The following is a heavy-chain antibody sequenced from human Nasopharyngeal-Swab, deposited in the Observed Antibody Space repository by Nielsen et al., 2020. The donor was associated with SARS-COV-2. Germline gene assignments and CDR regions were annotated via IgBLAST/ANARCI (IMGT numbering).Heavy chain of an antibody. CDR2: IWYDGSNK. CDR3: AKASGVGATGGDY. D-gene: IGHD1-26*01. Sequence: GGSLRLSCAASGFTFSSYGMHWVRQAPGKGLEWVAVIWYDGSNKYYADSVKGRFTISRDNSKNTLYLQMNSLRAEDTAVYYCAKASGVGATGGDYWGQGTLVTVSS. V-gene: IGHV3-33*06. CDR1: GFTFSSYG. J-gene: IGHJ4*02.